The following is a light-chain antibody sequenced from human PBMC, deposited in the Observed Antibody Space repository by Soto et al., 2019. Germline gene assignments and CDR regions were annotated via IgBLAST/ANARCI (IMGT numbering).Light chain of an antibody. CDR2: GAS. J-gene: IGKJ1*01. CDR3: QQYNNWPPT. V-gene: IGKV3-15*01. CDR1: QSVSSN. Sequence: EIMMTQSPATLSVSQGERATLSCRASQSVSSNLVWYQQKPGQAPRLLIYGASTRATGIPARFSGSGSGTEFTLTISSLQSEDFAVYYCQQYNNWPPTFGQGTKVDI.